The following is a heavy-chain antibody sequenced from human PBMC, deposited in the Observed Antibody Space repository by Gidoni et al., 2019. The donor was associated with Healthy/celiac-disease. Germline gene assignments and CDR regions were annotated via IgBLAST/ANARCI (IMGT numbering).Heavy chain of an antibody. CDR1: GFTLSSYA. V-gene: IGHV3-23*01. CDR3: ATYPEGAY. CDR2: ISGSGGST. J-gene: IGHJ4*02. Sequence: EVQLLESGGRLVQPGGSLSPSCAASGFTLSSYAMSWVRQAPGKGLEWVSAISGSGGSTYYADSVKGRCTISRDNSKNTLYLQMNSLRAEDTAVYYCATYPEGAYWGQGTLVTVSS.